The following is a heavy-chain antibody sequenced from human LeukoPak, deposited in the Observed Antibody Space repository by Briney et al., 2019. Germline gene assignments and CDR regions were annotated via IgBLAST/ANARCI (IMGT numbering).Heavy chain of an antibody. Sequence: SETLSLTCTVSGGSIRRSSYYWGWVRQPPGKGLEWIGSIYYSGSTYYNPSLKSRVTISVDTSKNQFSLKLSSVTAADTAVYYCARERGAQGGAKQQLVRVNYYYYMDVWGKGTTVTVSS. D-gene: IGHD6-13*01. CDR3: ARERGAQGGAKQQLVRVNYYYYMDV. CDR2: IYYSGST. V-gene: IGHV4-39*07. J-gene: IGHJ6*03. CDR1: GGSIRRSSYY.